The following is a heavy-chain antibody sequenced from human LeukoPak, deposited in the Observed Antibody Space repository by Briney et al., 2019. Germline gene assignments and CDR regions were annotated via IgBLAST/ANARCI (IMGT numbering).Heavy chain of an antibody. CDR2: INHSGST. CDR3: ARGGFREFDS. CDR1: GGSFSGYY. D-gene: IGHD3-10*01. V-gene: IGHV4-34*01. Sequence: PSETLSLTCAVYGGSFSGYYWSWIRQPPGKGLEWIGEINHSGSTNYNPSLKSRVTTSVDTSKNQFSLKLSSVTAADTAVYYCARGGFREFDSWGQGTLVIVSS. J-gene: IGHJ4*02.